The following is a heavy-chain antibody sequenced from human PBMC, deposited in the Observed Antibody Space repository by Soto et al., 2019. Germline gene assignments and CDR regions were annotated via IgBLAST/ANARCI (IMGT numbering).Heavy chain of an antibody. J-gene: IGHJ6*02. CDR3: AREGDIVVVPAAPRAYYYYGMDV. Sequence: SVKVSCKASGGTFSSYAISWVRQAPGQGLEWMGGIIPIFGTANYAQKFQGRVTITADESTSTAYMELSGLRSEDTAVYYCAREGDIVVVPAAPRAYYYYGMDVWGQGTTVTVSS. D-gene: IGHD2-2*01. CDR1: GGTFSSYA. CDR2: IIPIFGTA. V-gene: IGHV1-69*13.